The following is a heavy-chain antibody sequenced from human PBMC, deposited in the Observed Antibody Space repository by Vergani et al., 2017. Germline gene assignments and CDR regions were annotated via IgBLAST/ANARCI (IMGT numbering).Heavy chain of an antibody. D-gene: IGHD3-10*01. CDR2: IYYSGST. V-gene: IGHV4-59*01. J-gene: IGHJ5*02. CDR1: GGPISSYY. Sequence: QVQLQESGPGLVKPSETLSLTCTVSGGPISSYYWSWIRQPPGKGLEWIGYIYYSGSTNYNPSLKSRVTISVDTSKNQFSLKLSSVTAADTAVYYCARDGSYGSGKNWFDPWGQGTLVTVSS. CDR3: ARDGSYGSGKNWFDP.